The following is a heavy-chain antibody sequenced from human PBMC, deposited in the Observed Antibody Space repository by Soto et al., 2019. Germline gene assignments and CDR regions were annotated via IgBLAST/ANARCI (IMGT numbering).Heavy chain of an antibody. Sequence: PGGSRRLSWAASGFTFSSYSMNWVRQAPGKGLEWVSSISSSSSSYIYYADSVKGRFTISRDNAKNSLYLQMNSLRAEDTAVYYCARAQARSQSYYFDYWGQGTLVTVSS. D-gene: IGHD1-26*01. J-gene: IGHJ4*02. CDR2: ISSSSSSYI. CDR3: ARAQARSQSYYFDY. CDR1: GFTFSSYS. V-gene: IGHV3-21*01.